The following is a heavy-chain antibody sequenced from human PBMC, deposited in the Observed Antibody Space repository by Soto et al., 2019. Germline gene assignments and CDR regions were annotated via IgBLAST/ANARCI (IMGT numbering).Heavy chain of an antibody. D-gene: IGHD1-1*01. CDR2: ISWNSGNI. CDR1: GFTFDDYA. J-gene: IGHJ4*02. CDR3: AKDSHLEQRLYFDY. V-gene: IGHV3-9*01. Sequence: EVQLVESGGGLVQPGRSLRLSCAASGFTFDDYAMHWVRQAPGKGLEWVSGISWNSGNIGYADSVKGRFTISRDNAKKSLYLQMRTLRPEDTAFYYCAKDSHLEQRLYFDYWGQGNLVTVSS.